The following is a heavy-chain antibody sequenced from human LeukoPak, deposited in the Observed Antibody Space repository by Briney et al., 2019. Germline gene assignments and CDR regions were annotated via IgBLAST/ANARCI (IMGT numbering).Heavy chain of an antibody. V-gene: IGHV3-23*01. CDR3: AKGDCSSTSCSLGY. D-gene: IGHD2-2*01. Sequence: GGSLRLSCVASGFTFSSYAVTWVRQAPGEGLEWVSSISGSGGSTYYADSVKGRFTISRDNSKNTLFLQLNSLRAEDTAVYYCAKGDCSSTSCSLGYWGQGTLVTVSS. CDR2: ISGSGGST. J-gene: IGHJ4*02. CDR1: GFTFSSYA.